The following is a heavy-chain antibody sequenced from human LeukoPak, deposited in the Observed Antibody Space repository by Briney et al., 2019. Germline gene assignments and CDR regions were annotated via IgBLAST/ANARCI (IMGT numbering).Heavy chain of an antibody. V-gene: IGHV3-21*01. CDR2: ISSSSSYI. CDR1: GFTFSSYS. Sequence: GGSLRLSCAASGFTFSSYSMNWVRQAPGKGLEWVSSISSSSSYIYYADSVKGRFTISRDNAKNSLYLQMNSLGAEDTAVYYCARDSASETPLDYWGQGTLVTVSS. CDR3: ARDSASETPLDY. D-gene: IGHD1-26*01. J-gene: IGHJ4*02.